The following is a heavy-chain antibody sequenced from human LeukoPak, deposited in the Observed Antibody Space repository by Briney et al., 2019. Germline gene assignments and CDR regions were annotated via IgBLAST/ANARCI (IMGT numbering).Heavy chain of an antibody. CDR3: ARDLGANDYGDDSPFGY. D-gene: IGHD4-17*01. CDR2: TSSSGHTI. Sequence: GGSLRLSCAASGFTFSSYEMNWIRQAPGKGLEWVSYTSSSGHTIYYVDSVKGRFTVSRDNSKNTLYLQMGSLRAEDMAVYYCARDLGANDYGDDSPFGYWGQGTLVTVSS. CDR1: GFTFSSYE. V-gene: IGHV3-48*03. J-gene: IGHJ4*02.